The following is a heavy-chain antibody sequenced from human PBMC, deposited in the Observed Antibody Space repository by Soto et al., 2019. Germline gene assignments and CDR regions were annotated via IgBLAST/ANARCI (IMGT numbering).Heavy chain of an antibody. J-gene: IGHJ3*02. CDR2: IYYSGTT. D-gene: IGHD1-26*01. CDR3: ARGRGGTYDAFDI. CDR1: SGSIGTYF. Sequence: QVQLRESGPGLVKPSEILSLTCTVSSGSIGTYFWSWIRQPPGKGLEWIGYIYYSGTTNYNPSLKSRVTIFLDTSKNQFSLRLSSVTAADTAVYYCARGRGGTYDAFDIWGQGTLVTVSS. V-gene: IGHV4-59*01.